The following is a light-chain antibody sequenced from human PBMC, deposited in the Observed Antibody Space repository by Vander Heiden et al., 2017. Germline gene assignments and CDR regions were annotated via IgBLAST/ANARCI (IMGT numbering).Light chain of an antibody. CDR3: QQSYSTPYT. CDR1: QSISSN. CDR2: AAS. V-gene: IGKV1-39*01. J-gene: IGKJ2*01. Sequence: DMQLTQSPSSLSASVGDRVTITCRASQSISSNLNWYQQKPGKAPKLLIYAASSLQSGVPSRFSGSGSGTDFTLTISSPQPEDFATYYCQQSYSTPYTFGQGTKLEIK.